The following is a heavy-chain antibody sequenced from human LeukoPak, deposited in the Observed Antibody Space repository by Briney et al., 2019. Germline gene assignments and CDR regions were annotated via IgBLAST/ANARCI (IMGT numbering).Heavy chain of an antibody. Sequence: PSETLSLTCAVHGGSFSGYYWSWIRQPPGKRLEWIGEINQSGDTNYNPSLESRVTVSVDTSKNQFSLKVTSVTARDTAVYYCARGPAGSSPYWGQGTLVTVSS. CDR1: GGSFSGYY. J-gene: IGHJ4*02. D-gene: IGHD3-10*01. CDR2: INQSGDT. V-gene: IGHV4-34*01. CDR3: ARGPAGSSPY.